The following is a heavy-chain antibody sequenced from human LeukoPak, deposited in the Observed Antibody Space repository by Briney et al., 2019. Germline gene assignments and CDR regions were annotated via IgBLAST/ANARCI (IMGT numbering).Heavy chain of an antibody. D-gene: IGHD2-15*01. CDR1: GGTFSSYA. Sequence: SVKVSCKASGGTFSSYAISWVRQAPGQGLEWMGRIIPIFGTANYAQKFQGRVTITTDESTSTAYMELSSLRSEDTAVYYCARDRCSGGSCYPKSKQTPDAFDIWGQGTMVTVSS. CDR2: IIPIFGTA. J-gene: IGHJ3*02. CDR3: ARDRCSGGSCYPKSKQTPDAFDI. V-gene: IGHV1-69*05.